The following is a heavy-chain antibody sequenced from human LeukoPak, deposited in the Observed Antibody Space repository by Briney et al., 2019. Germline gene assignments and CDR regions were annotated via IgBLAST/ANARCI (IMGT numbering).Heavy chain of an antibody. V-gene: IGHV4-30-4*01. CDR3: ARPYYYDSRIDP. CDR2: MYYSGST. D-gene: IGHD3-22*01. Sequence: KTSETLSLNCTVSGGSITSGDYYWSWIRQPPGKGLEWIAYMYYSGSTYYNPSLKSRVTMSADTSKNQFSLKLSSVTAADTAVYYCARPYYYDSRIDPWGQGTLVTVSS. J-gene: IGHJ5*02. CDR1: GGSITSGDYY.